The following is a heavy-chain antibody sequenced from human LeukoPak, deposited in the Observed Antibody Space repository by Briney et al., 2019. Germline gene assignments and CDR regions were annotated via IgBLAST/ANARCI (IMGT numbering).Heavy chain of an antibody. CDR3: AKEWYDSSGYYYTYYYYGMDV. Sequence: PGRSQRLSCAASGFTFRSDGMHWGRQAPGKGLEWVAVTSYDGSNKYYADSVKGRFTISRDNSKNTLYLQMNSLRAEDTAVYYCAKEWYDSSGYYYTYYYYGMDVWGQGTTVPVSS. CDR2: TSYDGSNK. CDR1: GFTFRSDG. J-gene: IGHJ6*02. D-gene: IGHD3-22*01. V-gene: IGHV3-30*18.